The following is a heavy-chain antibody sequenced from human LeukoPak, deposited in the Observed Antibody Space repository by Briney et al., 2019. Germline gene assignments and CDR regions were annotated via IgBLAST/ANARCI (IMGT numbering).Heavy chain of an antibody. CDR2: IYDSGST. Sequence: SETLSLTCTVSGGSISSSSSYWGWCRQTRGKGLEWIGTIYDSGSTYSTDYSLSLNRRLSISVDTSNNQFSLKLASVTAADTAMYYCATASRVMITFGPTREAWFDPWGQGTLVTVSS. V-gene: IGHV4-39*02. CDR3: ATASRVMITFGPTREAWFDP. J-gene: IGHJ5*02. D-gene: IGHD3-16*01. CDR1: GGSISSSSSY.